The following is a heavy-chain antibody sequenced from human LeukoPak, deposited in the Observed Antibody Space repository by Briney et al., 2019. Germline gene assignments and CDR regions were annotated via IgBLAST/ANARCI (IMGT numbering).Heavy chain of an antibody. Sequence: GGSLRLSCAASGFTLSRYWMAWVRQAPGKGLEWVAHIKEDGREKNYVDPVKGRFTISRDKAKNSVYLQMNSLRVEDTAVYYCVRDDYLGYWGQGTLFTVSS. CDR3: VRDDYLGY. CDR2: IKEDGREK. CDR1: GFTLSRYW. J-gene: IGHJ4*02. D-gene: IGHD3-16*01. V-gene: IGHV3-7*05.